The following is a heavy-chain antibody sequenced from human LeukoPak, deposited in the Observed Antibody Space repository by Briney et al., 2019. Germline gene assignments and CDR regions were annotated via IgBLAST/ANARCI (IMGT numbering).Heavy chain of an antibody. V-gene: IGHV4-59*12. CDR2: IYYSGST. D-gene: IGHD3-10*01. CDR3: ARTSGSNWFDP. J-gene: IGHJ5*02. CDR1: GGSISSYY. Sequence: SETLSLTCTVSGGSISSYYWSWIRQPPGKGLEWIGYIYYSGSTNYNPSLKSRVTISVDTSKNQFSLKLSSVTAADTAVYYCARTSGSNWFDPWGQGTLVTVSS.